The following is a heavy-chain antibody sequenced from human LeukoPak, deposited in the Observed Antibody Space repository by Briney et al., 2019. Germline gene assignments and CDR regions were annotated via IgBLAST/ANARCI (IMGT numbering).Heavy chain of an antibody. Sequence: PGRSLRLSCAASGFTFSSYAMHWVRQAPGKGLEWVAVISYDGSNKYYADSVKGRFTISRDNSKNTLYLQMNSLRAEDTAVYYCARDKGGWDSSALGAFDIRGQGTMVTVSS. CDR2: ISYDGSNK. CDR1: GFTFSSYA. J-gene: IGHJ3*02. CDR3: ARDKGGWDSSALGAFDI. D-gene: IGHD3-22*01. V-gene: IGHV3-30-3*01.